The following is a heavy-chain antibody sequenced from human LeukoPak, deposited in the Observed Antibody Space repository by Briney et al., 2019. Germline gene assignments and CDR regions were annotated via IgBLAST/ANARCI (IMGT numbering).Heavy chain of an antibody. CDR3: ARDGPDGYNPRWFDP. J-gene: IGHJ5*02. Sequence: SETLSLTCAVSGGSISSSNWWSWVRQPPGKGLEWIGEIYHSGSTNYNPSLKSRVTISVDKSKNQFSLKLSSVTAADTAVYYCARDGPDGYNPRWFDPWGQGTLVTVSS. V-gene: IGHV4-4*02. CDR2: IYHSGST. CDR1: GGSISSSNW. D-gene: IGHD5-24*01.